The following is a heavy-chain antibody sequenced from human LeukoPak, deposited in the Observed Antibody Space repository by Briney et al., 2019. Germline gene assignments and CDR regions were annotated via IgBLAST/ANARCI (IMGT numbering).Heavy chain of an antibody. J-gene: IGHJ4*02. CDR1: GFTVSNNY. D-gene: IGHD3-3*02. CDR3: ARGVPSHFPDPFDH. CDR2: IYSGGAT. Sequence: GGSLRLSCAASGFTVSNNYLSWVRQAPGKGPEWVSVIYSGGATHYADSVKGRFTISRDNSKNTVYLQMSGLRAEDTAIYYCARGVPSHFPDPFDHWGQGTLVIVSS. V-gene: IGHV3-53*01.